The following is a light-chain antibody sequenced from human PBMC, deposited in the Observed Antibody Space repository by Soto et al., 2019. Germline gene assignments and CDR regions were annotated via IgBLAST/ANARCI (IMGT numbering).Light chain of an antibody. CDR2: AAS. V-gene: IGKV1-39*01. CDR1: QSISSY. CDR3: QQSYSTLWT. Sequence: DIQMTQSPSSLSASVGDRVTITCRAGQSISSYLNWYQQKPGKAPKLLIYAASSLQSGVPSRFSGSGSGTDFTLTISSLQPEDFETYYCQQSYSTLWTLGQGTNVDIK. J-gene: IGKJ1*01.